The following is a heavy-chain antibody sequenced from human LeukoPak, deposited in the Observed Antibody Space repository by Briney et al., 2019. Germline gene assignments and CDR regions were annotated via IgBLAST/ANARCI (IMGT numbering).Heavy chain of an antibody. Sequence: PGGSLRLSCSASGFIFSSFGWHWVRQAPGKGLEYVSAISSNGGRTYYADSVKGRFTTSRDNSKNTLYLQMSSLRAEDTAVYYCVKDRVHDSSSYYGYGYWGQGTLVTVSS. CDR3: VKDRVHDSSSYYGYGY. V-gene: IGHV3-64D*09. D-gene: IGHD3-22*01. CDR1: GFIFSSFG. J-gene: IGHJ4*02. CDR2: ISSNGGRT.